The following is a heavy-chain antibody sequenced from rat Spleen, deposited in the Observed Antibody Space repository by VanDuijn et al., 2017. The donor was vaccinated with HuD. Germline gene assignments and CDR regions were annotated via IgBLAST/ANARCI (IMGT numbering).Heavy chain of an antibody. CDR1: GFTFSDYY. CDR3: TRAIYTTDYYYAKGYYVMDA. Sequence: EVQLVESDGGLVQPGRSLKLSCAASGFTFSDYYMAWVRQAPTEGLEWVATFSYDGSTTYYRDSVKGRFTISRDNAKSTLYLQMNSLRSEDTATYYCTRAIYTTDYYYAKGYYVMDAWGQGASVTVSS. V-gene: IGHV5-29*01. D-gene: IGHD1-6*01. J-gene: IGHJ4*01. CDR2: FSYDGSTT.